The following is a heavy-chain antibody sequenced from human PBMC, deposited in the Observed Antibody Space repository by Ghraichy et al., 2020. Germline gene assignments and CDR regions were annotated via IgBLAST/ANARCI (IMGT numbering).Heavy chain of an antibody. CDR3: AKISSSGSYYYYYMDV. V-gene: IGHV3-23*01. D-gene: IGHD3-22*01. Sequence: GESLRLSCAASGFTFSSYAMSWVRQAPGKGLEWVSAISGSGGSTYYADSVKGRFTISRDNSKNTLYLQMNSLRAEDTAVYYCAKISSSGSYYYYYMDVWGKGTTVTVSS. J-gene: IGHJ6*03. CDR1: GFTFSSYA. CDR2: ISGSGGST.